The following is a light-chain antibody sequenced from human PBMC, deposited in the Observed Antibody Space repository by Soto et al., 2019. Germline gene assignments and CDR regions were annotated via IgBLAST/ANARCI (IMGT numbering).Light chain of an antibody. CDR2: AAS. CDR3: QQSYSTPRT. Sequence: DIQMTQSPSSLSASVGDRVTITCRASQGIATYLNWYQQKPGKAPELLIYAASSLQSGVPSTFSGSGSGTDFTLTISSLQPDDFATYYCQQSYSTPRTFGQGTKLEI. CDR1: QGIATY. V-gene: IGKV1-39*01. J-gene: IGKJ2*01.